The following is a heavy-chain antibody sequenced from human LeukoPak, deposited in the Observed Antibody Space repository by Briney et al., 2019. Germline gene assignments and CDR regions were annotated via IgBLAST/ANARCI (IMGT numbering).Heavy chain of an antibody. Sequence: SETLSLTCAVYGGPFSGYYWSWIRQPPGKGLEWIGEINHSGSTNYNPSLKSRVTISVDTSKNQFSLKLSSVTAADTAVYYCARVSRTVTTSPHYYYYGMDIWGKGTTVTVSS. CDR2: INHSGST. V-gene: IGHV4-34*01. CDR1: GGPFSGYY. J-gene: IGHJ6*04. D-gene: IGHD4-17*01. CDR3: ARVSRTVTTSPHYYYYGMDI.